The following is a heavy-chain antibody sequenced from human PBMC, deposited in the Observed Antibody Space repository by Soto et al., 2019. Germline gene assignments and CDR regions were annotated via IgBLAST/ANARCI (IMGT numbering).Heavy chain of an antibody. V-gene: IGHV3-30-3*01. J-gene: IGHJ4*02. CDR2: ISYDGSNK. CDR3: ARPYSSRWYSGPDY. D-gene: IGHD6-13*01. Sequence: QVQLVESGGGVVQPGRSLRLSCAASGFTFSSYAMHWVRQAPGKGLEWVAVISYDGSNKYYADSVKGRFTISRDNSKNTLYLQMNSLRAEDTAVYYCARPYSSRWYSGPDYWGQGTLVTVSS. CDR1: GFTFSSYA.